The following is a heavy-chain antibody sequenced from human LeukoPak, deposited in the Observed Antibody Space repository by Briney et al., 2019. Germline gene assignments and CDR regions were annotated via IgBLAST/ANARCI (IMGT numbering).Heavy chain of an antibody. Sequence: SETLSLTCAVYGGSFSGYYWSWIRQPPGKGLEWIGEINHSGSTNYNPSLKSRVTISVDTSKNQFSLKLSSVTAADTAAYYCARGGAAADTFDYWGQGTLVTVSS. D-gene: IGHD6-13*01. J-gene: IGHJ4*02. CDR1: GGSFSGYY. CDR2: INHSGST. V-gene: IGHV4-34*01. CDR3: ARGGAAADTFDY.